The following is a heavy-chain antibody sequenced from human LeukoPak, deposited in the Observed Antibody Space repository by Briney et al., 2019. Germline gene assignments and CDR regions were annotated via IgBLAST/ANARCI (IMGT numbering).Heavy chain of an antibody. J-gene: IGHJ4*02. V-gene: IGHV3-23*01. CDR3: AKGASYYYDSSGYYFDY. CDR2: ISGSGGST. CDR1: GFTFSSYA. D-gene: IGHD3-22*01. Sequence: GGSLRLSCAASGFTFSSYAMSWVRQAPGEGLEWVSAISGSGGSTYYADSVKGRFTISRDNSKNPLYLQMNSLRAEDTAVYYCAKGASYYYDSSGYYFDYWGQGTLVTVSS.